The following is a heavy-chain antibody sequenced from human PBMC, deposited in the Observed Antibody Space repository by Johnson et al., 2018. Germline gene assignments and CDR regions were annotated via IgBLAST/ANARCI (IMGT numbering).Heavy chain of an antibody. CDR3: AKDLPARQRVGYMDV. Sequence: VQLVQSGGGLVQXGGSXRLXCAASGFTFIRYAMSWVRQAPGKGLEWVSAIGGTGDSTYYADSVKGRFTISRDKSKNTLYLQMNSRRVEDTGVYYCAKDLPARQRVGYMDVWGKGTTVTVSS. D-gene: IGHD5-12*01. CDR2: IGGTGDST. V-gene: IGHV3-23*04. J-gene: IGHJ6*04. CDR1: GFTFIRYA.